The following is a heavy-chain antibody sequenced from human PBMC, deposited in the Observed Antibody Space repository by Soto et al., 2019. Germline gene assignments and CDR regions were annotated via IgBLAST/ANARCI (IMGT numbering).Heavy chain of an antibody. V-gene: IGHV3-33*01. J-gene: IGHJ6*03. CDR3: ASGLGSGSYSPDV. CDR2: IYFNGIET. Sequence: QVQLVEAGGGVVQPGMSLRLSCAASGFTFSSYGMHWVRQAPGKGLEWVAMIYFNGIETYYEDSVKGRFTISRDNSKNTLYLQMSGLRVEDTAVYYCASGLGSGSYSPDVWGKGTTVPVSS. D-gene: IGHD3-10*01. CDR1: GFTFSSYG.